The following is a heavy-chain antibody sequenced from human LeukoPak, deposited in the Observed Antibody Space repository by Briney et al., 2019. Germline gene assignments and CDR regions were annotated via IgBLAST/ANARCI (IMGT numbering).Heavy chain of an antibody. V-gene: IGHV3-23*01. CDR3: AKGTYFDWLLSRGYYFDY. CDR2: ISGSGGST. J-gene: IGHJ4*02. D-gene: IGHD3-9*01. CDR1: RFTFSNYA. Sequence: GGSLRLSCAASRFTFSNYAMTWVRQAPGKGLEWVSTISGSGGSTYYADSVKGRFTISRDNSKNTLYLQMGSLRAEDTAVYYCAKGTYFDWLLSRGYYFDYWGQGTLVTASS.